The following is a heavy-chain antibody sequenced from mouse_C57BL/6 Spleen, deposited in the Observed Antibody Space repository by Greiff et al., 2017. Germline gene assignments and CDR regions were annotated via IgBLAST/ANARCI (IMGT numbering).Heavy chain of an antibody. V-gene: IGHV5-17*01. CDR2: ISSGSSTI. CDR3: ARGALCAY. CDR1: GFTFSDYG. Sequence: EVKLMESGGGLVKPGGSLKLSCAASGFTFSDYGMHWVRQAPEKGLEWVAYISSGSSTIYYADTVEGRFTISRDNTKNTLFLQMTSLRSEDTAVYYCARGALCAYWGQGTLVTVSA. J-gene: IGHJ3*01.